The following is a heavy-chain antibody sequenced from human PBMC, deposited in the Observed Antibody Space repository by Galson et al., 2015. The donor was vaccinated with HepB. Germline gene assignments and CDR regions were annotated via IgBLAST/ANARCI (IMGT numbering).Heavy chain of an antibody. Sequence: QSGAEVKKPGESLKISCKGSGYSFTSYWIGWVRQMPGKGLEWMGIIYPGDSDTRYSPSFQGQVTISADKSISTAYLQWSSLKASDTAMYYCARFLGTMVRGVPLGMDVWGQGTTVTVSS. CDR1: GYSFTSYW. D-gene: IGHD3-10*01. CDR2: IYPGDSDT. CDR3: ARFLGTMVRGVPLGMDV. V-gene: IGHV5-51*01. J-gene: IGHJ6*02.